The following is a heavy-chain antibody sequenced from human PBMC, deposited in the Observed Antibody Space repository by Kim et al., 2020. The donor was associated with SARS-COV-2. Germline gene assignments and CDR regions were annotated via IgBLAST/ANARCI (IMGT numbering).Heavy chain of an antibody. Sequence: GGSLRLSCAASGFTFSSYGMHWVRQAPGKGLEWVAVIWYDGSNKYYADSVKGRFTISRDNSKNTLYLQMNSLRAEDTAVYYCAREGSGSYHPPFDYWGQGMLVPVSS. CDR1: GFTFSSYG. D-gene: IGHD3-10*01. CDR2: IWYDGSNK. J-gene: IGHJ4*02. CDR3: AREGSGSYHPPFDY. V-gene: IGHV3-33*01.